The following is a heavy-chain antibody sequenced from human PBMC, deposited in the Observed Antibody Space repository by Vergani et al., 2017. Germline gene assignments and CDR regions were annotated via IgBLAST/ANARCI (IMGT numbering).Heavy chain of an antibody. CDR2: IYTSGCT. Sequence: QVQLQESGPGLVKPSETLSLTCTVSGGPLSSYYWSWIRQPAGKGLEWIGRIYTSGCTNDNPSLKSRVTMSVDTSKNQFSLKLGSVTAADTAVYYCAGDLDYVDYWGEGTVVAVSA. CDR3: AGDLDYVDY. J-gene: IGHJ4*02. D-gene: IGHD3-16*01. CDR1: GGPLSSYY. V-gene: IGHV4-4*07.